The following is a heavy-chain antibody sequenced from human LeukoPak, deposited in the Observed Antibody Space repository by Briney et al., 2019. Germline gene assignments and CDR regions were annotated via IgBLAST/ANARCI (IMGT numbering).Heavy chain of an antibody. D-gene: IGHD6-13*01. CDR1: GGSFSGYY. V-gene: IGHV4-34*01. CDR3: ARQQLVQGEDY. J-gene: IGHJ4*02. CDR2: INHSGST. Sequence: SETLSLTCAVYGGSFSGYYWSWIRQPPGKGLEWIGEINHSGSTNYNPSLKSRVTISVDTSKNQFSLKLSSVTAADTAVYYCARQQLVQGEDYWGQGTLVTVSS.